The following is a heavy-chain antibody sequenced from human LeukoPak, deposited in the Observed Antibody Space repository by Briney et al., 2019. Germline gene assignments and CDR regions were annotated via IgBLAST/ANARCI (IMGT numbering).Heavy chain of an antibody. V-gene: IGHV3-48*03. CDR1: GFTFSSYE. D-gene: IGHD3-10*01. CDR3: AKAFDYYGSGSYIRELDSSDAFDI. CDR2: ISSSGSTT. J-gene: IGHJ3*02. Sequence: GGSLRLSCAASGFTFSSYEMNWVRQAPGKGLEWVSYISSSGSTTYYADSVKGRFTISRDNAKNSLYLQMNSLRAEDTAVYYCAKAFDYYGSGSYIRELDSSDAFDIWGQGTMVTVSS.